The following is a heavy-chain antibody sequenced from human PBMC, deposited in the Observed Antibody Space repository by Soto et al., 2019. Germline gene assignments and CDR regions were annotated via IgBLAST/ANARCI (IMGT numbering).Heavy chain of an antibody. CDR2: INAGNGDT. D-gene: IGHD2-2*01. Sequence: ASVKVSCKAAGYIFMIYAVHLVRQAPGQSLEWVGWINAGNGDTKYSQRFQGRVTITRDTSASTAYMELSSLRSEDTAVYYCARVPRYSYDIVAVPAVMFDDWFDPWGQGTLVTVSS. V-gene: IGHV1-3*01. CDR3: ARVPRYSYDIVAVPAVMFDDWFDP. CDR1: GYIFMIYA. J-gene: IGHJ5*02.